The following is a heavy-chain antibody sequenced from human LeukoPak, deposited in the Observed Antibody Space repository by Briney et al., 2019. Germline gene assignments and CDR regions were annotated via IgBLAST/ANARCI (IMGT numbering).Heavy chain of an antibody. CDR2: ISPNNGDT. Sequence: ASVKVSCKASGYTFTGYYMHWVRQAPGQGLEWMGWISPNNGDTNYAQKFQGRVAMTRDTSISTAYMELRSLRSDDTAVYYCARLGIAAPTVYFDYWGQGTLVTVSS. D-gene: IGHD6-25*01. CDR1: GYTFTGYY. J-gene: IGHJ4*02. CDR3: ARLGIAAPTVYFDY. V-gene: IGHV1-2*02.